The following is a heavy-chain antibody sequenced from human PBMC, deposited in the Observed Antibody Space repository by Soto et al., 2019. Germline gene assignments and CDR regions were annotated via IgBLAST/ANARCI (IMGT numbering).Heavy chain of an antibody. J-gene: IGHJ6*02. CDR1: GYTFTSYY. Sequence: ASVKVSCKASGYTFTSYYMHWVRQAPGQGLEWVGWINPNSGGTNYAQKFQGWVTMTRDTSISTAYMELSRLRSDDTAVYYCARGGGIVATIYGGLYGMDVWGQGTTVTVSS. D-gene: IGHD5-12*01. CDR2: INPNSGGT. CDR3: ARGGGIVATIYGGLYGMDV. V-gene: IGHV1-2*04.